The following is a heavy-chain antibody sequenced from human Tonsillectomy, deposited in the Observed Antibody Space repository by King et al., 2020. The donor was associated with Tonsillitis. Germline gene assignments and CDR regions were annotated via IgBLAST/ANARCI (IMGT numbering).Heavy chain of an antibody. CDR1: GDSISSNSFY. D-gene: IGHD1-26*01. V-gene: IGHV4-39*07. Sequence: QLQESGPGLVKPSETLSLTCTVSGDSISSNSFYWGWIRQPPGKGLEWIGSIFYSGSTYYSPSHKSRVTISVDTSKNHFSLKLSSVTAADTAVYYCARRVVGSTNPGFFDYWGQGTLVTVSS. CDR2: IFYSGST. J-gene: IGHJ4*02. CDR3: ARRVVGSTNPGFFDY.